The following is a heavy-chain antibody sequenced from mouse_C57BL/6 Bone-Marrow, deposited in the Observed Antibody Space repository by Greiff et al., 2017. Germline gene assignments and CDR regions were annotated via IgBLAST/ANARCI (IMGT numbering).Heavy chain of an antibody. J-gene: IGHJ1*03. CDR2: IYPRSGNT. Sequence: VKLMESGAELARPGASVKLSCKASGYTFTSYGISWVKQRTGQGLEWIGEIYPRSGNTYYNEKFKGKATLNADNSSSTAYMELRSLTSENSAVYYCAIFYYDPSYWYFDVWGTGTTVTVSS. V-gene: IGHV1-81*01. CDR1: GYTFTSYG. D-gene: IGHD2-4*01. CDR3: AIFYYDPSYWYFDV.